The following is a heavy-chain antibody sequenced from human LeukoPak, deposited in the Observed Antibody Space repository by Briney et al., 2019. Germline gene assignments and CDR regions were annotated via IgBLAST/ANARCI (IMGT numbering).Heavy chain of an antibody. D-gene: IGHD5-24*01. Sequence: GGSLRLSCAASGFTFSSYAMSWVRQAPGKGLEWVSAISGSGASKYFADSVQGRFTISRDNSKNTLYLQMNSLRAEDTAVYYCAKDGGYNDFDYWGQGTLVTVSP. V-gene: IGHV3-23*01. CDR3: AKDGGYNDFDY. CDR1: GFTFSSYA. CDR2: ISGSGASK. J-gene: IGHJ4*02.